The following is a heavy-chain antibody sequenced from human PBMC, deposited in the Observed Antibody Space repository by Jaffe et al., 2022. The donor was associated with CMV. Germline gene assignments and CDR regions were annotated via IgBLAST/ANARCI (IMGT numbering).Heavy chain of an antibody. J-gene: IGHJ4*02. CDR1: GFTFSSYE. Sequence: EVQLVESGGGLVQPGGSLRLSCAASGFTFSSYEMNWVRQAPGKGLEWVSYISSSGSTIYYADSVKGRFTISRDNAKNSLYLQMNSLRAEDTAVYYCARLNYDFWSGYYLYWGQGTLVTVSS. V-gene: IGHV3-48*03. CDR3: ARLNYDFWSGYYLY. CDR2: ISSSGSTI. D-gene: IGHD3-3*01.